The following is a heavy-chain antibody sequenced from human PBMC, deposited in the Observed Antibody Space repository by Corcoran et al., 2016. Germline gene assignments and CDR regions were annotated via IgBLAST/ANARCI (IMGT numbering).Heavy chain of an antibody. Sequence: VTLNESGPALVKPTQTLTLTCAYSGFSLSTSGMRVSWIRQPPGKALEWLARIDWDDDKFYSTSLKTRLTISKDTSKNQMVLTMTNMDPVDTATYYCARIPSSSGWYYFDYWGQGTLVTVSS. CDR1: GFSLSTSGMR. J-gene: IGHJ4*02. D-gene: IGHD6-19*01. V-gene: IGHV2-70*04. CDR3: ARIPSSSGWYYFDY. CDR2: IDWDDDK.